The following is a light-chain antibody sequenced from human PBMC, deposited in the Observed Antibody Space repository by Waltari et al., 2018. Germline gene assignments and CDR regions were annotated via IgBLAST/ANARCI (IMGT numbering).Light chain of an antibody. CDR2: VAS. Sequence: EIVLTQSPGTLSLSQGERATLSCRASQSVSNNYLAWYQQKPGQAPRLLMYVASTRATGIPDRFSGSGSGTDFTLTISRLEPEDFAVYYCQQYVTSLYTFGQGTKLEIK. CDR1: QSVSNNY. CDR3: QQYVTSLYT. V-gene: IGKV3-20*01. J-gene: IGKJ2*01.